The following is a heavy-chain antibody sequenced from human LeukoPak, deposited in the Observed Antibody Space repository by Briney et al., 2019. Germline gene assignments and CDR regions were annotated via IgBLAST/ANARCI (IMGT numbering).Heavy chain of an antibody. CDR1: GGSISSSY. D-gene: IGHD6-19*01. V-gene: IGHV4-59*01. J-gene: IGHJ4*02. Sequence: SETLSLTCTVSGGSISSSYWSWIRQPPGKGLEWIGYIYYSGSTNYNPSLKSRVTISVDTSKNQFSLTLSSVTAADTAVYYCARIEGAVAGNQDYFDYWGQGTLVIVSS. CDR2: IYYSGST. CDR3: ARIEGAVAGNQDYFDY.